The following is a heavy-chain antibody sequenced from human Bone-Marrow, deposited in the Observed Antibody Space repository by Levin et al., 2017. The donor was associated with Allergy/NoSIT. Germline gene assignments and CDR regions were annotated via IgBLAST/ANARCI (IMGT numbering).Heavy chain of an antibody. CDR1: GVSISSYY. Sequence: KASETLSLTCSVSGVSISSYYWSWIRQSPGKGLEWIGYIYDSGRTSYKPSLKSRLTISIDTSKNHISLKLSPVTAADTAVYYCATAVGGNNFVGCFDLWGRGTLVTVSS. V-gene: IGHV4-59*01. CDR3: ATAVGGNNFVGCFDL. D-gene: IGHD4-23*01. J-gene: IGHJ2*01. CDR2: IYDSGRT.